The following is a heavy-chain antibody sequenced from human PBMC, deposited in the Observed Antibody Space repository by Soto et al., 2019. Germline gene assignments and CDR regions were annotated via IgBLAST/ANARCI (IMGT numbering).Heavy chain of an antibody. V-gene: IGHV3-21*01. CDR2: ISSSSTYI. CDR1: VFTFSGYS. J-gene: IGHJ4*02. Sequence: WGALRVSCAASVFTFSGYSMTWVRQAPGKGLEWVSSISSSSTYIYYADSLNGRFTISRNNAKNSLYLQMNSLRAEDTAVYYCARDLHYDRSGFGYWGQGTMVTVSP. D-gene: IGHD3-22*01. CDR3: ARDLHYDRSGFGY.